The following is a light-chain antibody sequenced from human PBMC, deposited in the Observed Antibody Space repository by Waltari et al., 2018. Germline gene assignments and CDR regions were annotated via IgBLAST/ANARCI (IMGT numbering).Light chain of an antibody. Sequence: IVLAQSPGTLSLSPGEGATLSCRASQSVTSSYLAWYQQRPGQAPRLLIYGASSRATGIPDRFSGSGSGTDFTLTISRLEPEDFAVYYCQQYGSSYTFGQGTKLEIK. V-gene: IGKV3-20*01. CDR3: QQYGSSYT. CDR1: QSVTSSY. J-gene: IGKJ2*01. CDR2: GAS.